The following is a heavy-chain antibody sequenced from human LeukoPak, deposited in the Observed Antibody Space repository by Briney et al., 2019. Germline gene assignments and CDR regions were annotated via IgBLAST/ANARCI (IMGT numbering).Heavy chain of an antibody. CDR1: GYTFSSYA. CDR2: ISSDGRIT. V-gene: IGHV3-64*01. D-gene: IGHD6-19*01. J-gene: IGHJ5*02. CDR3: ARVSGWYWFDQ. Sequence: QAGGSLRLSCEGPGYTFSSYAMHWVRQAPGKGLEYVAAISSDGRITYFANFVKGRFTISRDNSKNTLYLQMGSLRTEDMAVYYCARVSGWYWFDQWGQGTLVTVSS.